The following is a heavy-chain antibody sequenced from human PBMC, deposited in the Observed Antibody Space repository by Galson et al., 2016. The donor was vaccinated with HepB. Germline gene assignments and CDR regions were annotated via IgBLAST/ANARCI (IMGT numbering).Heavy chain of an antibody. J-gene: IGHJ4*02. D-gene: IGHD1-14*01. CDR3: ARGIRNLLYSDY. V-gene: IGHV1-8*01. CDR2: MNPSSANT. CDR1: GYTFTNYD. Sequence: SVKVSCKASGYTFTNYDITWVRQAPGQGLEWMGWMNPSSANTGYAQKFRGRVTMTRDTSISTAFMELSSLTSEDTAIYYCARGIRNLLYSDYWAQGTLVTFSS.